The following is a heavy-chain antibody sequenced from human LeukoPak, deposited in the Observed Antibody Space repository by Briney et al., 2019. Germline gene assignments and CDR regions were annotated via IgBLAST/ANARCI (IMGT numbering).Heavy chain of an antibody. CDR3: AGALTPLAYYFDY. D-gene: IGHD3-9*01. J-gene: IGHJ4*02. V-gene: IGHV1-69*05. CDR1: AGTFSSYA. CDR2: IIPIFGPA. Sequence: SVKVSRKASAGTFSSYAISWVRQAPGQGLEWMGGIIPIFGPAKYAQKFQGRVTITTDESTSTAYMELSGLRSEDTAVYYCAGALTPLAYYFDYWGQGTPVTVSS.